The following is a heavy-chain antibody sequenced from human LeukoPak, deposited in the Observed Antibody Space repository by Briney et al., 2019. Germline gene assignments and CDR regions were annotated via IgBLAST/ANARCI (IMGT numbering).Heavy chain of an antibody. V-gene: IGHV3-33*01. CDR3: ARDTYYDFWSGYSLSPYYYYYYGMDV. Sequence: GRSLRLSCAASGFTFSSYGMHWVRQAPGKGLEWVAVIWYDGSNKYYADSVKGRFTISRDNAKNSLYLQMNSLRAEDTAVYYCARDTYYDFWSGYSLSPYYYYYYGMDVWGQGTTVTVSS. J-gene: IGHJ6*02. D-gene: IGHD3-3*01. CDR1: GFTFSSYG. CDR2: IWYDGSNK.